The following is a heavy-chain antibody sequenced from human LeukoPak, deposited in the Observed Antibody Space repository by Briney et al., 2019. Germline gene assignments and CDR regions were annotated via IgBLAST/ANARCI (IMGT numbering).Heavy chain of an antibody. Sequence: GGSLRLSCAASGFTFSSSAMNWIRQVPGKGLEWVSTISGSGGQTYNADSVEGRFTISRDNSKSTLYLHMNSLRAEDTVVYHCAKETTIFGVVNAFDIWGQGTMVTVSS. D-gene: IGHD3-3*01. CDR2: ISGSGGQT. CDR3: AKETTIFGVVNAFDI. CDR1: GFTFSSSA. J-gene: IGHJ3*02. V-gene: IGHV3-23*01.